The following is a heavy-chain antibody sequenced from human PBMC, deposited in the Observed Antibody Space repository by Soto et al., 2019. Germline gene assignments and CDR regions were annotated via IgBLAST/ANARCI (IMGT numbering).Heavy chain of an antibody. CDR1: GFTFSSYA. J-gene: IGHJ6*02. V-gene: IGHV3-64D*06. CDR3: VKDPVIDAFGEFLISSYGMDV. CDR2: ISSNGGST. D-gene: IGHD3-10*01. Sequence: GGSLRLSCSASGFTFSSYAMHWVRQAPGKGLEYVSAISSNGGSTYYADSVKGRFTISRDNSKNTLYLQMSSLRAEDTAVYYCVKDPVIDAFGEFLISSYGMDVWGQGTTAPVS.